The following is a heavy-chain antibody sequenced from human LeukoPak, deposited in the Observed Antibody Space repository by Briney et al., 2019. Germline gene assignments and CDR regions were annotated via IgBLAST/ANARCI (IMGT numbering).Heavy chain of an antibody. J-gene: IGHJ4*02. D-gene: IGHD3-10*01. CDR1: GFTFSSYW. CDR3: ARYYYGSGSYYFDY. CDR2: IKQDGSEK. Sequence: PGGSLRLSRAASGFTFSSYWMSWVRQAPGKGLEWVANIKQDGSEKYYVDSVKGRFTISRDNAKNSLYLQMNSLRAEDTAVYYCARYYYGSGSYYFDYWGQGTLVTVSS. V-gene: IGHV3-7*01.